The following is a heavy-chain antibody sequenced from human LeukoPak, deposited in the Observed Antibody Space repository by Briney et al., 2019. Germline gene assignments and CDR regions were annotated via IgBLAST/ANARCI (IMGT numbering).Heavy chain of an antibody. CDR3: ARGSRDGYNRAWFDP. CDR1: GGSISSYY. J-gene: IGHJ5*02. V-gene: IGHV4-59*01. D-gene: IGHD5-24*01. Sequence: SETLSLTCTVSGGSISSYYWSWIRQPPGKGLEWIGYIYYSGGTNYNPSLKSRVTISVDTSKNQFSLKLSSMTAADTAVYYCARGSRDGYNRAWFDPWGQGTLVTVSS. CDR2: IYYSGGT.